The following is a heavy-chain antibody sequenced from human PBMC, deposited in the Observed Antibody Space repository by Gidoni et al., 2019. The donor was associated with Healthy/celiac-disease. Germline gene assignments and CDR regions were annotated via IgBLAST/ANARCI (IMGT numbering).Heavy chain of an antibody. CDR1: GFTFSSYA. CDR3: AREGRKEDILTGFDY. J-gene: IGHJ4*02. CDR2: ISYDGSNK. D-gene: IGHD3-9*01. Sequence: QVQLVESGGGVAQPGRSLRHSCAASGFTFSSYAMHWVRQAPGKGLEWVAVISYDGSNKYYADSVKGRFTISRDNSKNTLYLQMNSLRAEDTAVYYCAREGRKEDILTGFDYWGQGTLVTVSS. V-gene: IGHV3-30-3*01.